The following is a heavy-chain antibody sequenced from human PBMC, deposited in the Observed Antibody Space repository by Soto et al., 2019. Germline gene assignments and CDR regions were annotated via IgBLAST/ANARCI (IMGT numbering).Heavy chain of an antibody. J-gene: IGHJ3*01. CDR1: GFIFNKDW. CDR3: ARDILEI. CDR2: INEDGSGT. Sequence: EVQLVESGGGLVQPGGSLRLSCAASGFIFNKDWMHWVRQAPGKGLVWVSRINEDGSGTSYADSVKGRFTISRDNAKHTVSLQMNSLRGDDTAVYYCARDILEIRGPGAMVTVSS. V-gene: IGHV3-74*01.